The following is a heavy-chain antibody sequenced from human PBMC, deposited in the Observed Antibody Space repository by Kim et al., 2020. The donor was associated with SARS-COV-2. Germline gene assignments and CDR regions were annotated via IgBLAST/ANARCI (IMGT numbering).Heavy chain of an antibody. Sequence: GGSLRLSCAASGFTFSSYAMSWVRQAPGKGLEWVSDISGSGGSTYYADSVKGRFTISRDNSKNTLYLQMNSLRAEDTAVYYCAKEGTRGIAVAGVFDYWGQGTLVTVSS. D-gene: IGHD6-19*01. V-gene: IGHV3-23*01. CDR2: ISGSGGST. CDR3: AKEGTRGIAVAGVFDY. CDR1: GFTFSSYA. J-gene: IGHJ4*02.